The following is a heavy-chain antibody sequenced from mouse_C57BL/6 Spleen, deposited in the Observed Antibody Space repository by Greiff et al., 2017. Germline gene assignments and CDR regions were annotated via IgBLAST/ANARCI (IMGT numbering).Heavy chain of an antibody. V-gene: IGHV1-80*01. CDR1: GYAFSSYW. D-gene: IGHD2-4*01. CDR2: IYPGDGDT. Sequence: QVQLKQSGAELVKPGASVKISCKASGYAFSSYWMNWVKQRPGKGLEWIGQIYPGDGDTNYNGKFKGKATLTADKSSSTAYVQLSSLTSEDSAVYFCARGGGYDYDEDVWGTGTTLTVSS. CDR3: ARGGGYDYDEDV. J-gene: IGHJ1*03.